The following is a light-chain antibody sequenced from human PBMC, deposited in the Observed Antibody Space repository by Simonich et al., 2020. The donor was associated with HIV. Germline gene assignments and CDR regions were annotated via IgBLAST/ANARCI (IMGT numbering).Light chain of an antibody. J-gene: IGKJ1*01. CDR3: QQYNTYPKT. Sequence: DIQMTQSPSTLSASVGDRVTITCRASQSISDWLAWYQQKPGKAPKLLIYKASSLESGVPSRFSGSGSETEFTLTITSLQPEDFATYYCQQYNTYPKTFGQGTKVEIK. CDR2: KAS. CDR1: QSISDW. V-gene: IGKV1-5*03.